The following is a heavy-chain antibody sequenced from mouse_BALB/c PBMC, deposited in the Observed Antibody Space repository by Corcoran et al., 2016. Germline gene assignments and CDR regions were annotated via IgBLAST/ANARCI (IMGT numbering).Heavy chain of an antibody. CDR3: ARGAMITTRYFDV. CDR2: ISCYNGAT. D-gene: IGHD2-4*01. Sequence: LVKTVASVKISCKASGYSFTGYYMHWVKQSHGKSLEWIGYISCYNGATSYNQKFKGKAIFTVDTSSSTAYMQFNSLTSEDSAVYYCARGAMITTRYFDVWGAGTTVTVSS. V-gene: IGHV1S34*01. J-gene: IGHJ1*01. CDR1: GYSFTGYY.